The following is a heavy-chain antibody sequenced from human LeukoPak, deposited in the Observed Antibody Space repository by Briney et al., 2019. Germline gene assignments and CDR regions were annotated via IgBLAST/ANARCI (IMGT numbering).Heavy chain of an antibody. D-gene: IGHD5-24*01. CDR3: ARDEMATTP. J-gene: IGHJ5*02. V-gene: IGHV3-30*03. CDR2: ISYDGSNK. Sequence: GGSLRLSCAASGFTFSTCGMHWVRQAPGKRLEWVAFISYDGSNKKYADSVKGRFTISRDNSKNTLYLQMNSLRAEDTAVYYCARDEMATTPWGQGTLVTVSS. CDR1: GFTFSTCG.